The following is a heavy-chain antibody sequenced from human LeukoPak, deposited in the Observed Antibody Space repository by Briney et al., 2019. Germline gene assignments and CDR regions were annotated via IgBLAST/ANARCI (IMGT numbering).Heavy chain of an antibody. CDR1: GFTFSDYA. D-gene: IGHD3-10*01. CDR3: AKESVGNYYGSGSYDMDV. V-gene: IGHV3-30*04. Sequence: GGSLRLSCAASGFTFSDYAIHWVRQAPGKGLEWVAVISYDGSTKYYADSVKGRFTISRDNSKNTLYLQMNSLRAEDTAVYYCAKESVGNYYGSGSYDMDVWGKGTTVTISS. J-gene: IGHJ6*03. CDR2: ISYDGSTK.